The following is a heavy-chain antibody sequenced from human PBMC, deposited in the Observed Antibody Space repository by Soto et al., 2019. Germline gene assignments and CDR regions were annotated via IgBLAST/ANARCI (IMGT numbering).Heavy chain of an antibody. D-gene: IGHD5-12*01. J-gene: IGHJ4*02. Sequence: EVQLLESGGGLVQPGGSLRLSCAASGFTFSNFAMTWVRQAPGKGLEWVSSITGSGGSTYYADSVKGRFTISRDNSKNTLYLQLNSLRAEDTAFYCCAKYMAPTTPSMDYWGQGTLVTVSS. CDR3: AKYMAPTTPSMDY. CDR2: ITGSGGST. CDR1: GFTFSNFA. V-gene: IGHV3-23*01.